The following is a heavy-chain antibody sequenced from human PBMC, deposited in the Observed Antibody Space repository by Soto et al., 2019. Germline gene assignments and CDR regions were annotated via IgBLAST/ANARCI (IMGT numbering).Heavy chain of an antibody. D-gene: IGHD3-16*02. J-gene: IGHJ6*02. CDR1: GASISSYY. CDR2: VYSTGSP. Sequence: SETLSLTCTVSGASISSYYWSWIRQPPGRGLEWLGYVYSTGSPDYNPSLKSRFTISVDTSKNQFSLKVTSVTAADTAVYYCGGPIRDLALGMDVWGQGTTVTVSS. CDR3: GGPIRDLALGMDV. V-gene: IGHV4-59*01.